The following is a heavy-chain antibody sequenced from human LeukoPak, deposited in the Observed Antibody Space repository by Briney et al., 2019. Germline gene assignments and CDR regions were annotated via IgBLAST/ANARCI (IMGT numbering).Heavy chain of an antibody. CDR2: IYYSGSS. J-gene: IGHJ4*02. V-gene: IGHV4-39*01. Sequence: PSETLSLTCTVSGGSISSSSYYWGWIRQPPGKGLEWIGSIYYSGSSYYNPSLKSRVTISVDTSKNQFSLKLSSVTAADTAVYYCARRRRYYYGSGSYYDLDYWGQGTLVTVSS. CDR1: GGSISSSSYY. D-gene: IGHD3-10*01. CDR3: ARRRRYYYGSGSYYDLDY.